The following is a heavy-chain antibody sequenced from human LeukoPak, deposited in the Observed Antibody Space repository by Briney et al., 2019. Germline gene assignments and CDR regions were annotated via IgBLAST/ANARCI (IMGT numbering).Heavy chain of an antibody. CDR3: ARHHSNAYYKFDY. J-gene: IGHJ4*02. D-gene: IGHD3-22*01. CDR1: GGSISSYY. CDR2: FYYSGST. V-gene: IGHV4-59*01. Sequence: SETLSLTCTVSGGSISSYYWSWIRQPPGKGLEWIGYFYYSGSTNYNPSLKSRVTISVHTSKQQFYRKLSSATAADTAGYYCARHHSNAYYKFDYWGQGTLVTVSS.